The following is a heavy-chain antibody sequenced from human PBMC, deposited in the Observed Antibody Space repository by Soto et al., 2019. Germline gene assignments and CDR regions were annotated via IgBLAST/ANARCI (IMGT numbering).Heavy chain of an antibody. CDR1: GFIFSDHY. J-gene: IGHJ4*02. CDR2: IKNKANSYTT. D-gene: IGHD1-26*01. V-gene: IGHV3-72*01. CDR3: TRISLVGATGRRYFDY. Sequence: VQLVESGGGLVQPGGPLRLSCAASGFIFSDHYMDWVRQAPGKGLEWVGRIKNKANSYTTEYAASVKGRFTISRDDSKDSLYLQMNSLKTEDTAVYYCTRISLVGATGRRYFDYWGQGTLLTVSS.